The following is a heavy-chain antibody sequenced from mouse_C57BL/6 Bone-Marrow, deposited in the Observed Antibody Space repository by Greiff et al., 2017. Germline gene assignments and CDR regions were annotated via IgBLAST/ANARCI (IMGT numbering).Heavy chain of an antibody. CDR2: ISNLAYSI. D-gene: IGHD3-3*01. CDR1: GFTFSDYG. V-gene: IGHV5-15*01. Sequence: EVHLVESGGGLVQPGGSLKLSCAASGFTFSDYGVAWVRQAPRKGPEWVAFISNLAYSIYYAATVTGRFTISRENAKNTLYLEMSSLRSEDTAMYYCARGGTGYFYYWGQGTTLIVSS. J-gene: IGHJ2*01. CDR3: ARGGTGYFYY.